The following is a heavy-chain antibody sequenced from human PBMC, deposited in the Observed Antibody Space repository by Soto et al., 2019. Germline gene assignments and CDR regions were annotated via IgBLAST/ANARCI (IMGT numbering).Heavy chain of an antibody. J-gene: IGHJ4*02. D-gene: IGHD3-22*01. V-gene: IGHV1-69*12. Sequence: QVQLVQSGAEVKKPGSSVKVSCKASGGTFSSYAISWVRQAPGQGLEWMGGIIPIFGTANYAQKFQGRVTITADESTSTGYMELSSLRSEDTAVYYCARVVRYYDSSTFYFDYWGQGTLVTVSS. CDR3: ARVVRYYDSSTFYFDY. CDR1: GGTFSSYA. CDR2: IIPIFGTA.